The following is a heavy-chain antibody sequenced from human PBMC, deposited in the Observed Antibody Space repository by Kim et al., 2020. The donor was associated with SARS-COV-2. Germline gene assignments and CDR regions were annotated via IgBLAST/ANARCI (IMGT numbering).Heavy chain of an antibody. D-gene: IGHD3-10*01. Sequence: GGSLRLSCVASGFTIRGYTLHWVRQAPGKGLEYVSGITTNGDSTYYADSVKGRFTISRDNSRDTLYLQMGSLRLDDMAIYHCVRESAGVLWRGPLDVWGEGTTVTVSS. V-gene: IGHV3-64*02. CDR3: VRESAGVLWRGPLDV. J-gene: IGHJ6*02. CDR2: ITTNGDST. CDR1: GFTIRGYT.